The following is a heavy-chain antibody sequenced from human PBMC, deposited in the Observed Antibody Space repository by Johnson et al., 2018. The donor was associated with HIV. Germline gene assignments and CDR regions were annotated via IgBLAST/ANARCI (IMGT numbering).Heavy chain of an antibody. J-gene: IGHJ3*02. CDR1: GFTFSNAW. CDR2: IKSKTDGGTT. Sequence: EVQLVESGGGVVQPGGSLRLSCAASGFTFSNAWMSWVRQAPGKGLEWVGRIKSKTDGGTTDYAAPVKGRFTISRDNARNSLFLQMNSLRAEDTALYYCARDESGSSWAFDIWGQGTMVTVSS. CDR3: ARDESGSSWAFDI. D-gene: IGHD6-13*01. V-gene: IGHV3-15*05.